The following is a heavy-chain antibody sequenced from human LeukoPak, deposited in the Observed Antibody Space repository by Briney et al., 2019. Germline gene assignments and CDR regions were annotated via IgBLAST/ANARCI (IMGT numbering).Heavy chain of an antibody. Sequence: ASVKVSCKASGGTFSSYAISWVRQAPGQGLEWMGGIIPIFGTANYAQKFQGRVTMTRDTSTSTVYMELSSLRSEDTAVYYCARGSVAGRVYWFDPWGQGTLVTVSS. V-gene: IGHV1-69*05. CDR2: IIPIFGTA. CDR1: GGTFSSYA. CDR3: ARGSVAGRVYWFDP. J-gene: IGHJ5*02. D-gene: IGHD6-19*01.